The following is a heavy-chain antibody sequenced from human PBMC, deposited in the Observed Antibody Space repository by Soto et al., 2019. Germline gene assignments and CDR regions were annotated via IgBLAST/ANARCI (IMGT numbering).Heavy chain of an antibody. J-gene: IGHJ3*02. CDR1: GISLSTSGVG. Sequence: ESGPTLVNPTQTLTLTCTLSGISLSTSGVGLGWIRQTPGKALEWLALVYWNDDKHYSPSLKSRLTITKDTSKNQAILTMTNMDPVDTATYYCARGLATLPVFALDIWGQGTVVTVSS. CDR3: ARGLATLPVFALDI. CDR2: VYWNDDK. V-gene: IGHV2-5*01. D-gene: IGHD1-1*01.